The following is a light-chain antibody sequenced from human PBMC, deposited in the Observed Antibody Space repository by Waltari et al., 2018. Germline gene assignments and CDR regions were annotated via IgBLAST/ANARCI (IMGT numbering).Light chain of an antibody. V-gene: IGLV1-44*01. CDR3: SAWDDSVNGVG. CDR2: GND. CDR1: SPNIGSNP. J-gene: IGLJ2*01. Sequence: QSMLTQPPSASGAPGPRVTIPCSGHSPNIGSNPVHWYQHLPGTAPKLLTLGNDPRASGVPDRFSGSKSGSSASLAISGLQSEDEADYYCSAWDDSVNGVGFGGGTKLTVL.